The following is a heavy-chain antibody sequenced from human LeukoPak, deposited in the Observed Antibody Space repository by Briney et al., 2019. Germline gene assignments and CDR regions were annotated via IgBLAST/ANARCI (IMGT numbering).Heavy chain of an antibody. CDR2: VTGPGDTT. D-gene: IGHD1-26*01. J-gene: IGHJ4*02. Sequence: GGSLRLSCAISGFIYTKYPMNWARQAPGRGLEWVSAVTGPGDTTYYADSVRGRFFMSRQDSKTTVYLQMNSLSAEDTAIYYCAKGAEIELWGEGTLFTVSS. CDR3: AKGAEIEL. CDR1: GFIYTKYP. V-gene: IGHV3-23*01.